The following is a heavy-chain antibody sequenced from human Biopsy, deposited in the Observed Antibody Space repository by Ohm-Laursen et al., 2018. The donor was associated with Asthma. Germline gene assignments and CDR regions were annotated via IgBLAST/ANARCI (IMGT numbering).Heavy chain of an antibody. J-gene: IGHJ4*02. CDR1: GFTVSRDH. CDR2: INSGGTS. D-gene: IGHD3-22*01. Sequence: SLRLSCAASGFTVSRDHMFWVRQAPGKGLEWVSVINSGGTSHTADSARGRFTISRDYSKNTLYLQMHSLRAEDTAVYYCARGDSSNWSHCYFDYWGQGTLVTVSS. CDR3: ARGDSSNWSHCYFDY. V-gene: IGHV3-53*01.